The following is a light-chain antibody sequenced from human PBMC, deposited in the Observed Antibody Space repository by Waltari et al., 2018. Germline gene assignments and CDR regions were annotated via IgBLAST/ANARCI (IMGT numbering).Light chain of an antibody. CDR2: VTS. J-gene: IGKJ4*01. Sequence: EIVLTQSPATLSLSPGERATLSCRASQSVRTYLAWYQQKPGQAPRLLIYVTSNRAAGIPARFSGSGSGTDFSLSISSLEPEDFAVYYCQQRHNWPLTFGGGTKVEIK. CDR3: QQRHNWPLT. V-gene: IGKV3-11*01. CDR1: QSVRTY.